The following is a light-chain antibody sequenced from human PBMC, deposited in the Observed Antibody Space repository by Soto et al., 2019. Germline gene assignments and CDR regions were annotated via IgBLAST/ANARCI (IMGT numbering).Light chain of an antibody. CDR3: TSYTSSSSLGV. J-gene: IGLJ2*01. Sequence: QSALTQPASVSGSPGQSITISCTGTSSDVGGYNYVSWYQQHPGKAPKLMIYDVSNRPSGVSNRFSGSKSGNPASLTISGFQAGDGANNRCTSYTSSSSLGVFAGG. V-gene: IGLV2-14*01. CDR2: DVS. CDR1: SSDVGGYNY.